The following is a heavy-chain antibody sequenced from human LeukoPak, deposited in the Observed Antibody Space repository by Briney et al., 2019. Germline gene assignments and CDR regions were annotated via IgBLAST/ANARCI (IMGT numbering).Heavy chain of an antibody. V-gene: IGHV4-4*09. D-gene: IGHD1-26*01. Sequence: SETLSLACTVSGGSISSYYWSWIRQPPGKGLEWIGYIYTSGSTSYNPSLKSRVTISVDTSKNQFSLKLSSVTAADTAVYYCVAVGATRLYYFDYWGQGTLVTVSS. CDR3: VAVGATRLYYFDY. CDR2: IYTSGST. J-gene: IGHJ4*02. CDR1: GGSISSYY.